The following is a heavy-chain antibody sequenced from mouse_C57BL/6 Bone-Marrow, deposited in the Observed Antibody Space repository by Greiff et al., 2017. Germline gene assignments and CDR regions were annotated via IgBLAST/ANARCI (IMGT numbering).Heavy chain of an antibody. D-gene: IGHD1-1*01. Sequence: EVQVVESGGDLVKPGGSLKLSCAASGFTFSSYGMSWVRQTPDKRLEWVATISSGGSYTYYPDSVKGRFTISRDNAKNTLYMQVSSLKSGDTAMDYCARPISCYGYFDYWGQGTTLTVSS. CDR1: GFTFSSYG. J-gene: IGHJ2*01. CDR2: ISSGGSYT. V-gene: IGHV5-6*01. CDR3: ARPISCYGYFDY.